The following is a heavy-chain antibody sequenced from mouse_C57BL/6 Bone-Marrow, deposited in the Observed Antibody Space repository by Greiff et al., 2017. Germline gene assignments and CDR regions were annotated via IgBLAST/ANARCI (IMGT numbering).Heavy chain of an antibody. D-gene: IGHD1-1*01. CDR2: IYPRSGNT. CDR1: GYTFTSYG. V-gene: IGHV1-81*01. CDR3: ASTTVVGGYFDY. J-gene: IGHJ2*01. Sequence: QVQLKESGAELARPGASVKLSCKASGYTFTSYGISWVKQRTGQGLEWIGEIYPRSGNTYYNAKFKGKATLTADKSSSTAYMELRSLTSEDSAVYFCASTTVVGGYFDYWGQGTTLTVSS.